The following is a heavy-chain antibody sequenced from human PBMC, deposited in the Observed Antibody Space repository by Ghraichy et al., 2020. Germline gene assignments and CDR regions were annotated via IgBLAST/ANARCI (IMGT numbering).Heavy chain of an antibody. Sequence: SETLSLTCTVSTGSINSYYWNWIRQSPGQGLEWIGFIYYSGSTLYNPSLKSRVTISIDKSKSKFYLNLRYVTAADTDVYYCARDPGGIGYNYLEAFDFWGQGTTVTVSS. CDR2: IYYSGST. J-gene: IGHJ3*01. V-gene: IGHV4-59*01. CDR3: ARDPGGIGYNYLEAFDF. D-gene: IGHD5-24*01. CDR1: TGSINSYY.